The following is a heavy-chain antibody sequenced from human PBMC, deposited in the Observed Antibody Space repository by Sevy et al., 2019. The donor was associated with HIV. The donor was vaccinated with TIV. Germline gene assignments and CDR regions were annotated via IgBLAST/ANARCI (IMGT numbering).Heavy chain of an antibody. Sequence: GGSLRLSCAASGFSLNTYWMSWVRQAPGKGREWVANIKQDGSGKYYLDSVKGRFTISRDNARNFLYLQMNSLRAEETARYYCVRAVAADGSFWGQGTLVTVSS. CDR3: VRAVAADGSF. CDR1: GFSLNTYW. D-gene: IGHD6-13*01. V-gene: IGHV3-7*01. J-gene: IGHJ4*02. CDR2: IKQDGSGK.